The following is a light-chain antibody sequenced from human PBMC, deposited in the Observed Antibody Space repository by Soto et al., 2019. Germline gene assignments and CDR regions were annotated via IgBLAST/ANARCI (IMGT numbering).Light chain of an antibody. CDR3: QQYGSSPGT. Sequence: EIVLTQSPGTLSLSPGERATLSCRARQSVSSSYLAWYQQKPGQAPRLLIYGASSRATGIPDRFSGSGSGTDFTLTISRLEPEHFAVYYCQQYGSSPGTFGQGTKVDIK. CDR1: QSVSSSY. V-gene: IGKV3-20*01. J-gene: IGKJ1*01. CDR2: GAS.